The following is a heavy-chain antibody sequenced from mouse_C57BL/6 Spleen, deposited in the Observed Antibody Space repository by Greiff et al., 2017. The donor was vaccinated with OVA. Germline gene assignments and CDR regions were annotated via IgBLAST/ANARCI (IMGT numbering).Heavy chain of an antibody. V-gene: IGHV10-1*01. CDR3: VRGDYYYGFDY. CDR1: GFSFNTYA. Sequence: EVKLVESGGGLVQPKGSLKLSCAASGFSFNTYAMNWVRQAPGTGLEWVARIRSKSNNYATYYADSVKDRFTISRDDSESMLYLQMNNLKTEDTAMYYCVRGDYYYGFDYWGQGTTLTVSS. CDR2: IRSKSNNYAT. J-gene: IGHJ2*01. D-gene: IGHD1-1*01.